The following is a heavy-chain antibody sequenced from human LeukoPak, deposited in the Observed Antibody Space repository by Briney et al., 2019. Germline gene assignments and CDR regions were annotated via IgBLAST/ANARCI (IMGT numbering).Heavy chain of an antibody. J-gene: IGHJ5*02. CDR3: ARGVKKYCTEFGCYRPDWFDP. CDR1: GYALITYD. Sequence: VASVKVSCKASGYALITYDINWVRQASGQGLEWMAWMNPDSGNSGYAEKFQGRVTLTANPSISTAYMELGSLRYDDSAVYYCARGVKKYCTEFGCYRPDWFDPWGQGTLLIVSS. V-gene: IGHV1-8*01. D-gene: IGHD2-8*02. CDR2: MNPDSGNS.